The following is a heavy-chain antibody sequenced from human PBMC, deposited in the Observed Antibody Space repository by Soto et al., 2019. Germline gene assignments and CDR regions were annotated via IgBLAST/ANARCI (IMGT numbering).Heavy chain of an antibody. Sequence: QVQLVQSGAEVKKPGASVKVSCKASGYTFTSYDINWVRQATGQGLEWMGWMNPNSGNTGYAQKVEARGTMTRNTSISTAYMQQSSLRSEDTAVYYCAVGFGGVIFQDAFDIWGQGTMVAVSS. D-gene: IGHD3-16*02. CDR1: GYTFTSYD. CDR2: MNPNSGNT. CDR3: AVGFGGVIFQDAFDI. J-gene: IGHJ3*02. V-gene: IGHV1-8*01.